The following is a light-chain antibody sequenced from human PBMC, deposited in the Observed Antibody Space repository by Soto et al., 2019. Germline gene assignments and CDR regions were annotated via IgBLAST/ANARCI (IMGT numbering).Light chain of an antibody. CDR2: GAS. CDR3: QQYHNWPYT. Sequence: EIVMTQSPATLSVSPGERATLSCRASQTVSSNLAWYQQKPGQAPRLLIYGASSRATDIPVRFSGSGSGTEFTLTISSLQSEDFAVYYCQQYHNWPYTFGQGTKLEIK. CDR1: QTVSSN. J-gene: IGKJ2*01. V-gene: IGKV3-15*01.